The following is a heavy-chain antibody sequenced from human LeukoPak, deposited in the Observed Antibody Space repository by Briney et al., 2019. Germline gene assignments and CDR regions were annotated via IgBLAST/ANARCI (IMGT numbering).Heavy chain of an antibody. Sequence: SETLSLTCTVSGGSISSSGYYWGWTRQPPGKGLEWIGSIYSSGNPYYSPSLKSRLTISVDTSKNQFSLKLSSVTAADTAVYYCARGHRAVAATSYYYYGMDVWGQGTTVTVSS. CDR3: ARGHRAVAATSYYYYGMDV. J-gene: IGHJ6*02. CDR2: IYSSGNP. CDR1: GGSISSSGYY. V-gene: IGHV4-39*01. D-gene: IGHD6-19*01.